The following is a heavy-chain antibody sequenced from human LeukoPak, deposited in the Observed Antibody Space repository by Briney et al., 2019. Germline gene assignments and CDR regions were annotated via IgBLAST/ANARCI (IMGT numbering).Heavy chain of an antibody. CDR2: IRYDGSNK. V-gene: IGHV3-30*02. CDR1: GFTFSSYG. CDR3: AKDRHDSSGYYHDY. Sequence: GGSLRLSCAASGFTFSSYGMHWVPQAPGKGLEWVAFIRYDGSNKYYADSVKGRFTISRDNSKNTLYLQMNSLRAEDTAVYYCAKDRHDSSGYYHDYWGQGTLVTVSS. J-gene: IGHJ4*02. D-gene: IGHD3-22*01.